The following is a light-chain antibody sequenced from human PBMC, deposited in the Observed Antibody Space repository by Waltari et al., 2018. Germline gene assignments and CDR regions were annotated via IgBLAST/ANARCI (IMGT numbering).Light chain of an antibody. CDR3: QQSYSTPLT. Sequence: DIQMTQSPSSLSASVGDRVTITCRASQSLSSYLNWYQQKPGKAPKLLIYAASSLQSGVPSRFSGSGSGTYFTLTISSLQPEDFATYYCQQSYSTPLTFGGGTKVEIK. J-gene: IGKJ4*01. V-gene: IGKV1-39*01. CDR2: AAS. CDR1: QSLSSY.